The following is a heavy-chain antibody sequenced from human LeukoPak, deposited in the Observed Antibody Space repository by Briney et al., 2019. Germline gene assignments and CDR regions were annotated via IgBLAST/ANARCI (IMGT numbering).Heavy chain of an antibody. J-gene: IGHJ4*02. V-gene: IGHV4-59*11. CDR1: GGSIKSHY. D-gene: IGHD5-12*01. Sequence: SETLSLTCSVSGGSIKSHYYTWIRQPPGKGLEWIGYVYYSGTTSYNPALESRVSISDDTSKNQVFLWLTSVTAADTAVYYCATSLYGDYEADYWGPGILVTVSS. CDR3: ATSLYGDYEADY. CDR2: VYYSGTT.